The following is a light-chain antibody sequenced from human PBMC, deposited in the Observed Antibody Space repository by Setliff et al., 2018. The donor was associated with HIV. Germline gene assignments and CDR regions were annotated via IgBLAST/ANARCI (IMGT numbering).Light chain of an antibody. CDR1: SSNIGSGS. CDR2: SHN. V-gene: IGLV1-44*01. Sequence: QSVLAQPPSASGTPGQRVSISCSGSSSNIGSGSVNWYQHLPGTAPRLLIYSHNQRPSGDPDRFSGSKSGTSASLAISGLQSGDEADYYCAAWDDSLNGYVFGTGTKVTVL. CDR3: AAWDDSLNGYV. J-gene: IGLJ1*01.